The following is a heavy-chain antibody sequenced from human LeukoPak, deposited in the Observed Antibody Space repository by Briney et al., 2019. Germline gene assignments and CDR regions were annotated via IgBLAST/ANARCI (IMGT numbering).Heavy chain of an antibody. J-gene: IGHJ4*02. CDR2: IYHSGST. V-gene: IGHV4-4*02. D-gene: IGHD5-18*01. CDR3: AKDRGYSYGYFDC. Sequence: TSETLSLTCAVSGGSISSGNWWSWVRQPPGKGLEWIGEIYHSGSTNYNPSLKSRVTISVDKSKNQFSLNLSSVTAADTAVYYCAKDRGYSYGYFDCWGQGTLVTVSS. CDR1: GGSISSGNW.